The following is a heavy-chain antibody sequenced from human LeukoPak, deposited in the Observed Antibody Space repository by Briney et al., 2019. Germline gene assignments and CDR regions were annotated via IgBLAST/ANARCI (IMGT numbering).Heavy chain of an antibody. Sequence: SETLSLTCTVSDGSFTSGNYYWGWIRQPPGKGLEWIATIYYSGSTIYTPSLKSRLAISRDTSSDQFSLRLTSVTAADTAVYYCARGIMVRGFIIEYYFDYWGQGTLVTVS. CDR1: DGSFTSGNYY. CDR2: IYYSGST. CDR3: ARGIMVRGFIIEYYFDY. D-gene: IGHD3-10*01. V-gene: IGHV4-39*07. J-gene: IGHJ4*02.